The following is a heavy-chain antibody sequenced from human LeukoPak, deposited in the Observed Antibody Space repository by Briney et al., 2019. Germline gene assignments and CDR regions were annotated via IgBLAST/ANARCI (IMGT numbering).Heavy chain of an antibody. J-gene: IGHJ3*02. CDR1: GGTFSSYA. V-gene: IGHV1-69*13. Sequence: GASVKVSCKASGGTFSSYAISWVRQAPGQGLEWMGGIIPIFGTANYAQKFQGRVTITADESTSTAYMELSSLRSEDTAVYYCARDIAVAGGPQGDAFDIWGQGTMVTVSS. D-gene: IGHD6-19*01. CDR2: IIPIFGTA. CDR3: ARDIAVAGGPQGDAFDI.